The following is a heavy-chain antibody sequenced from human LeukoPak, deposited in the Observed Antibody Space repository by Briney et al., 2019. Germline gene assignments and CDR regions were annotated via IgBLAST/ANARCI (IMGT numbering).Heavy chain of an antibody. J-gene: IGHJ3*01. CDR3: ARKIVMIRGVITDAFDV. V-gene: IGHV4-59*02. Sequence: PSETLSLTCTVSGDSATSFYWSWIRQPPGKGLEWIGYIYSSGSTDFNPSLKSRVSMSVDTSKNQVNLNLSSVTTADTAVYYCARKIVMIRGVITDAFDVWGHGTRVTVSS. D-gene: IGHD3-10*01. CDR1: GDSATSFY. CDR2: IYSSGST.